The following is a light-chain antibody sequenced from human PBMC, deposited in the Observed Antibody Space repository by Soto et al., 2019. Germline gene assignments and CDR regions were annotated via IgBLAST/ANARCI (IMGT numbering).Light chain of an antibody. V-gene: IGLV2-14*01. CDR2: EVS. CDR3: TSYTSDNTHV. CDR1: SSDVGNYDY. J-gene: IGLJ1*01. Sequence: QSALTQPASVSGSPGQSITISCTGSSSDVGNYDYVSWYQHHPGKAPKLMIYEVSNRPSGVSNRFSGSKSDNTASLTISGLQTEDEADYYCTSYTSDNTHVFGTGTKVTVL.